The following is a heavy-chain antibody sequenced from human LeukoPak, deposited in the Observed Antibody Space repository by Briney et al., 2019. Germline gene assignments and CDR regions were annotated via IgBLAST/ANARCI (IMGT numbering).Heavy chain of an antibody. Sequence: PSETLSLTCTVSGGSISSDYWSWIPQPPAKGLEWIGYIYYSGSTNYNPSLKSRVTISVDTSKDQFSLKLSSATAADTAVYYCVRKLYDSGGYGTFDYWGQGTMVTVSS. D-gene: IGHD3-22*01. CDR2: IYYSGST. CDR1: GGSISSDY. CDR3: VRKLYDSGGYGTFDY. J-gene: IGHJ4*02. V-gene: IGHV4-59*12.